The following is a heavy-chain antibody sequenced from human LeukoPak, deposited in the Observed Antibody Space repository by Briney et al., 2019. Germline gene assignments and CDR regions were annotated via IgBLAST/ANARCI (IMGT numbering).Heavy chain of an antibody. D-gene: IGHD6-13*01. Sequence: SETLSLTCTVSGGTISSYYWSWMRQPPGKGLEWIGYIYYSGSTNYNPSLKSRVTISVDTSKNQFSLKLSSVTAADTAVYYCARDGLSWDDWYFDLWGRGTLVTVSS. V-gene: IGHV4-59*01. CDR3: ARDGLSWDDWYFDL. CDR2: IYYSGST. J-gene: IGHJ2*01. CDR1: GGTISSYY.